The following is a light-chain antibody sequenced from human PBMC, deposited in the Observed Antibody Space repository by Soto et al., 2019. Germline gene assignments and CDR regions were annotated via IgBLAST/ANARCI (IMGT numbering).Light chain of an antibody. CDR1: QSVSSY. CDR2: DAS. J-gene: IGKJ3*01. V-gene: IGKV3-11*01. Sequence: EIVLTQSPATLSLSPGERATLSCRASQSVSSYLAWYQQKPGQAPRLLIYDASNRATGIPARFSGSGSGTDFNLTISILEPEHFAVYYCQQRSNWPPGFTFGPGTKVDIK. CDR3: QQRSNWPPGFT.